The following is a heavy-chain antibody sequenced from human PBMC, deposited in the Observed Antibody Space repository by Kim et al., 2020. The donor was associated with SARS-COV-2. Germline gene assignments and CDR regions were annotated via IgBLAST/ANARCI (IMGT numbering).Heavy chain of an antibody. CDR2: INHSGST. CDR3: ARGSVVVKN. D-gene: IGHD3-22*01. J-gene: IGHJ4*02. V-gene: IGHV4-34*01. CDR1: GGSFSGYY. Sequence: SETLSLTCAVYGGSFSGYYWSWIRQPPGKGLEWIGEINHSGSTNYNPSLKSRVTISVDTSKNQFSLKLSSVTAADTAVYSCARGSVVVKNCGQGTLVTVS.